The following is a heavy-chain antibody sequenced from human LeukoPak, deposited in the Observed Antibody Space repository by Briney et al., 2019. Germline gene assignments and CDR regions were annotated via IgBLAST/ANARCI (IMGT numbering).Heavy chain of an antibody. D-gene: IGHD3-22*01. CDR3: ARVPLHDDSGHYYPH. CDR2: INGGNGNT. V-gene: IGHV1-3*01. CDR1: GYTFTSYY. J-gene: IGHJ1*01. Sequence: GASVKVSCKTSGYTFTSYYVSWVRQAPGQSLEWMGWINGGNGNTKYSEKFQGRVTIIRDTSASTAYMELSSLRSEDTAVYYCARVPLHDDSGHYYPHWGQGTLVTVSS.